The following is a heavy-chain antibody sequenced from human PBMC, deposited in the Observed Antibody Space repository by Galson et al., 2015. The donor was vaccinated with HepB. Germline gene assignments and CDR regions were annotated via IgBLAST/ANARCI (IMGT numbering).Heavy chain of an antibody. CDR2: IIPIFGTA. V-gene: IGHV1-69*13. D-gene: IGHD6-13*01. J-gene: IGHJ4*02. CDR1: GYTFTGYY. CDR3: ASGVGNSWLGGY. Sequence: SVKVSCKASGYTFTGYYMHWVRQAPGQGLEWMGGIIPIFGTANYAQKFQGRVMITADESTITAYMELRSLRSEDTAVYYCASGVGNSWLGGYWGQGTLVTVSS.